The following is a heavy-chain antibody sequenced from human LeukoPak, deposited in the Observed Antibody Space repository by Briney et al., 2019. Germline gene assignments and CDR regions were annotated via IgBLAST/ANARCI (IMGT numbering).Heavy chain of an antibody. J-gene: IGHJ5*02. V-gene: IGHV3-30*03. CDR1: GFTFSSYG. CDR2: ISYDGSHK. CDR3: ARHVGQFVVVPAAMLARLCWFDP. Sequence: PGGSLRLSCAASGFTFSSYGMHWVRQAPGKGLEWVAVISYDGSHKYYADSVKGRFTISRDNSKNTLYLQMNSLRAEDTAVYYCARHVGQFVVVPAAMLARLCWFDPWGQGTLVTVSS. D-gene: IGHD2-2*01.